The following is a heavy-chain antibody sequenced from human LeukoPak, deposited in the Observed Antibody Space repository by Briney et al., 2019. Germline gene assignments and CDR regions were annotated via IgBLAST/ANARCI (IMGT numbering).Heavy chain of an antibody. CDR3: ARFGMLIAAAGGGMDV. D-gene: IGHD6-13*01. J-gene: IGHJ6*02. V-gene: IGHV4-59*08. Sequence: PSETLSLTCTVSGGSISSYYWSWIRQPPGKGLEWIGYIYYSGSTNYNPSLKSRVTISVDTSKNQFSLKLSSVTAADTAVYYCARFGMLIAAAGGGMDVWGQGTTVTVSS. CDR2: IYYSGST. CDR1: GGSISSYY.